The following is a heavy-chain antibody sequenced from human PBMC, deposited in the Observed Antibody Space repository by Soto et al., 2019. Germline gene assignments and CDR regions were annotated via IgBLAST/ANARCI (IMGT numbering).Heavy chain of an antibody. V-gene: IGHV3-23*01. J-gene: IGHJ6*02. CDR1: GFTFSSYA. D-gene: IGHD3-10*01. CDR2: ISGSGGST. Sequence: EVPLLESGGGLVQPGGSLRLSCAASGFTFSSYAMSWVRQAPGKGLEWVSAISGSGGSTYYADSVKGRFTISRDNSKNTLYLQMNRLRAEDTAVYYCAKGLWFGENYYYYGMDVWGQGTTVTVSS. CDR3: AKGLWFGENYYYYGMDV.